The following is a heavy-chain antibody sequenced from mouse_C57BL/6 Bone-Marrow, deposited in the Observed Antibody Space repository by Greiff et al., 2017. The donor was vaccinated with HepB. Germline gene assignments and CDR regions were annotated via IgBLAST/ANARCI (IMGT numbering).Heavy chain of an antibody. J-gene: IGHJ4*01. CDR3: TTGLLPYAMDY. V-gene: IGHV14-4*01. CDR1: GFNIKDDY. CDR2: IDPENGDT. Sequence: VQLQQSGAELVRPGASVKLSCTASGFNIKDDYMHWVKQRPEQGLEWIGWIDPENGDTEYASKFQGKATITADTSSNTAYLQLSSLTSEDTAVYYCTTGLLPYAMDYWGQGTSVTVSS. D-gene: IGHD1-1*01.